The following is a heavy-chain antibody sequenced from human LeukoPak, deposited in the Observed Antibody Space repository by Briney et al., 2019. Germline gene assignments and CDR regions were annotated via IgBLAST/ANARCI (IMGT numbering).Heavy chain of an antibody. CDR1: GYSFTSYW. D-gene: IGHD4-23*01. CDR3: ASSIEYGGNSGPFDY. CDR2: IYPGDSDT. V-gene: IGHV5-51*01. J-gene: IGHJ4*02. Sequence: GESLKISCKGSGYSFTSYWIGWVRQMPGKGLEWMGIIYPGDSDTRYSPSFQGQVTIPADKSISTAYLQWSSLKASDTAMYYCASSIEYGGNSGPFDYWGQGTLVTVSS.